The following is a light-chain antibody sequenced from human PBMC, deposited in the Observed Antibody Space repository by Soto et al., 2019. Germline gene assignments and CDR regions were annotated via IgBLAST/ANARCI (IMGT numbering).Light chain of an antibody. J-gene: IGLJ2*01. CDR3: AAWDDSLSGPVV. CDR2: RNN. CDR1: SSNIGSNY. V-gene: IGLV1-47*01. Sequence: HSVLTQPPSASGTPGQRVTISCSGSSSNIGSNYVYWYQQLPGTAPKLLIYRNNQRPSGVPDRFSGSKSGTSASLAISGLRSEDEADYYCAAWDDSLSGPVVFGGGTKLTVL.